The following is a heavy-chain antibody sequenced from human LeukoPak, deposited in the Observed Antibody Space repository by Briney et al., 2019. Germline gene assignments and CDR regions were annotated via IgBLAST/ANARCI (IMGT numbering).Heavy chain of an antibody. CDR1: DVSISSYY. J-gene: IGHJ4*02. CDR2: IYYSGST. Sequence: SETLSLTCAVSDVSISSYYWSWIRQPPGKGLEWIGYIYYSGSTNYNPSLKSRVTISVDTSKNQFSLRLSSVTAADTAVYYCARRGGAYCGGDCGPQIDYWGQGTLVTVSS. D-gene: IGHD2-21*02. V-gene: IGHV4-59*01. CDR3: ARRGGAYCGGDCGPQIDY.